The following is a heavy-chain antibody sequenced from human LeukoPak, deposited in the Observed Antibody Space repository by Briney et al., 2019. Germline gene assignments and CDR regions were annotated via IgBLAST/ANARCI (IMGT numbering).Heavy chain of an antibody. CDR3: ARSLGQWLTNFDY. CDR1: GFTFSSYW. V-gene: IGHV3-7*01. CDR2: IKQDGSEK. D-gene: IGHD6-19*01. Sequence: GGPLRLSCAASGFTFSSYWMSWVRQAPGKGLEWVANIKQDGSEKYYVDSVKGRFTISRDNAKNSLYLQMNSLRAEDTAVYYCARSLGQWLTNFDYWGQGTLVTVSS. J-gene: IGHJ4*02.